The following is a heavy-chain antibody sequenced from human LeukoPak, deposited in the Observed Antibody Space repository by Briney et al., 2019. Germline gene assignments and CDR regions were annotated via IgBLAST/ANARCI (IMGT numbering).Heavy chain of an antibody. Sequence: SETLSLTCTVSGGSISSYYWSWIRQPPGKGLEWIGYIYYSGSTNYNLSLKSRVTISVDTSKNQFSLKLSSVTAADTAVYYCARRTYDFWSGYYVFDYWGQGTLVTVSS. CDR1: GGSISSYY. D-gene: IGHD3-3*01. CDR2: IYYSGST. J-gene: IGHJ4*02. CDR3: ARRTYDFWSGYYVFDY. V-gene: IGHV4-59*08.